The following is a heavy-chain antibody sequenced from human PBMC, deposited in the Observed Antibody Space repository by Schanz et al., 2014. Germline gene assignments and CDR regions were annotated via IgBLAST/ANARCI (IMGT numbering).Heavy chain of an antibody. CDR1: GFTVSSNY. J-gene: IGHJ4*02. CDR2: IYSGGST. CDR3: VESSGFAADY. V-gene: IGHV3-53*01. Sequence: EVQLVESGGGLIQPGGSLRLSCVASGFTVSSNYMSWVRQAPGKGLECVSVIYSGGSTSYADSVKGRFTISRHNSKNTLYLQMNSLRVEDTAVYYCVESSGFAADYWGQGTLVTVSS. D-gene: IGHD6-19*01.